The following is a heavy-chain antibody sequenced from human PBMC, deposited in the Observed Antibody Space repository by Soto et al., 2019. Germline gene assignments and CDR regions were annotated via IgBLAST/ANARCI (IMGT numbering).Heavy chain of an antibody. CDR1: GYTFSNYY. Sequence: QVQLVQSGAEVKQSGASVKVSCKASGYTFSNYYIHWVRQAPGQGLEWMGVINPGGGSPIYAQKFQGRLTMTRDTSTSTVYMELSSLTSEDTAVYYCARGGPELATIGSFYHWGQGTLVTVSS. J-gene: IGHJ4*02. CDR3: ARGGPELATIGSFYH. V-gene: IGHV1-46*01. CDR2: INPGGGSP. D-gene: IGHD5-12*01.